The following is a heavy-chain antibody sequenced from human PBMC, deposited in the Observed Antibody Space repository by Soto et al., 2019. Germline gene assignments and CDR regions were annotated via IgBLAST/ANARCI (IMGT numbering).Heavy chain of an antibody. Sequence: GGSLRLSCAASGFTFSSYGMHWVRQAPGKGLEWVAVIWYDGSNKYYADSVKGRFTISRDNSKNTLYLQMNSLRAEDTAVYYCARARKEYSSPVQSFDYWGQGTLVTVSS. V-gene: IGHV3-33*01. CDR1: GFTFSSYG. CDR3: ARARKEYSSPVQSFDY. CDR2: IWYDGSNK. J-gene: IGHJ4*02. D-gene: IGHD6-6*01.